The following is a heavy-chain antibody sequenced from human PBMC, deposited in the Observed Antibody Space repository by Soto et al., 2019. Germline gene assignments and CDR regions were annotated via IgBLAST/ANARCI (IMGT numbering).Heavy chain of an antibody. CDR1: GGSISSSSYY. Sequence: QLQLQESGPGLVKPSETLSLTCTVSGGSISSSSYYWGWIRQPPGKGLEWIGSIYYSGSTYYNQSLKSRVTQSVITSIIQFSPKPRSVTAADTAVYYCASWGAWYTAMAYFDYWGQGTLVTVSS. CDR3: ASWGAWYTAMAYFDY. J-gene: IGHJ4*02. D-gene: IGHD5-18*01. V-gene: IGHV4-39*01. CDR2: IYYSGST.